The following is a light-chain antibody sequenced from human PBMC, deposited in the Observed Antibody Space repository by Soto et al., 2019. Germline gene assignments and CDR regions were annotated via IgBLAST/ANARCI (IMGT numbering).Light chain of an antibody. CDR1: NTDVGGYDR. V-gene: IGLV2-14*01. J-gene: IGLJ3*02. CDR2: EVF. Sequence: QSVLTQPASVSGSPGQSITISCTGTNTDVGGYDRVSWYQHHPGKAPKMLIFEVFNRSSGISDRFSGSKSGDTASLTISGLQAEDEADYYCISYIPSTTTHWVFGGGTKVTVL. CDR3: ISYIPSTTTHWV.